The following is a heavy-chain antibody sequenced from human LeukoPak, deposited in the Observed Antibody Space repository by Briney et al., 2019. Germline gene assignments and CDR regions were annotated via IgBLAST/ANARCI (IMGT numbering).Heavy chain of an antibody. CDR1: GFTFSDYY. CDR2: ISSSSSYT. D-gene: IGHD2-2*01. CDR3: ARGLTPDDIVVVPAD. V-gene: IGHV3-11*05. J-gene: IGHJ4*02. Sequence: GGSLRLSCAASGFTFSDYYMSWIRQAPGKGLEWFSYISSSSSYTNYADAVKGRFTISRDNAKNSLYLQMNSLRAQDTAVYYCARGLTPDDIVVVPADWGQGTLVTVSS.